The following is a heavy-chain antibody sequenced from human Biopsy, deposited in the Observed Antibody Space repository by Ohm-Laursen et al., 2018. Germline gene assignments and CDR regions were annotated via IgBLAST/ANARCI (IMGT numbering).Heavy chain of an antibody. CDR3: LREAATGYYRTADF. D-gene: IGHD3-9*01. CDR1: GFTFSSHG. J-gene: IGHJ4*02. CDR2: FSYDGINK. Sequence: SLRLSCTASGFTFSSHGMHWVRQAPGKGLEWVAHFSYDGINKHYTDSVKGRFTISRDNSKNTLSLQMNSLRVEDTAMYYCLREAATGYYRTADFWGQGTLVTVSS. V-gene: IGHV3-30*03.